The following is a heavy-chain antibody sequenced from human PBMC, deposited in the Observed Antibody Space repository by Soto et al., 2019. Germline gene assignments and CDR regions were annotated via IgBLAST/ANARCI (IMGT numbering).Heavy chain of an antibody. CDR3: ALKGVQTSYRYTEFFDH. J-gene: IGHJ4*02. D-gene: IGHD3-16*02. V-gene: IGHV2-5*02. CDR2: LYWDDDQ. CDR1: GFSLNTPGVG. Sequence: QITLKEPGPILVKPTETLTLTCTFSGFSLNTPGVGVGWIRQPPGKALEWLALLYWDDDQRYSPSLESRLTITKDTSTNRAVLTMANMDPVDTATSYCALKGVQTSYRYTEFFDHWGQGTLVTVSS.